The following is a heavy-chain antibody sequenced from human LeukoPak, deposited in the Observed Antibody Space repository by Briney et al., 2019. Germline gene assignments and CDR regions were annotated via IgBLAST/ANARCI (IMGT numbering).Heavy chain of an antibody. J-gene: IGHJ2*01. CDR2: IYHSGTT. CDR1: GGSLSCTKW. Sequence: PSEALSLTCWVSGGSLSCTKWGSWVWQSAGEGLEWIGEIYHSGTTNYNPTPKSRVTISVDKSKTQVSLKLASVTAADTAVYYCARHNTYFDLWGRGTLVTVSS. D-gene: IGHD2/OR15-2a*01. CDR3: ARHNTYFDL. V-gene: IGHV4-4*02.